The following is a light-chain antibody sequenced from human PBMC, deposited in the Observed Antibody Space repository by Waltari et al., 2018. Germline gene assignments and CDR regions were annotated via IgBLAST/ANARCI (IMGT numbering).Light chain of an antibody. CDR3: CSYAGSAISV. CDR2: DVN. CDR1: ISDIGKYNL. J-gene: IGLJ3*02. Sequence: QPALTQTVAVSGSPGQSITISCSGTISDIGKYNLVSWYQQHPGKAPTLIIYDVNKRPSGVSNRVSGSKSGNTAFLTISGLQTADEADYYCCSYAGSAISVFGGGTKLTVL. V-gene: IGLV2-23*02.